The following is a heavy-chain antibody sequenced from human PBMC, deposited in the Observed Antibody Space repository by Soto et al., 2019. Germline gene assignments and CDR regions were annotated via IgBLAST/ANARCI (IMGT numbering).Heavy chain of an antibody. CDR2: IDPSDSQT. CDR3: ARQIYDSDTGPNFQYYFDS. Sequence: PGESLKISCKGSGYSFAGYWITWVRQKPGKGLEGMGRIDPSDSQTYYSPSFRGHVTISATKSITTVFLQWSSLRASDTAMYYCARQIYDSDTGPNFQYYFDSWGQGPPVTVSS. CDR1: GYSFAGYW. V-gene: IGHV5-10-1*01. D-gene: IGHD3-22*01. J-gene: IGHJ4*02.